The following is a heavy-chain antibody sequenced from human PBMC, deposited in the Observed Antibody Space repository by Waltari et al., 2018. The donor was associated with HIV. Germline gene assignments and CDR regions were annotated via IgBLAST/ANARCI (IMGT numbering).Heavy chain of an antibody. CDR1: GFGLGPYP. D-gene: IGHD6-19*01. Sequence: EVQLVESGGGLVKPGGSLRVSCAASGFGLGPYPLPWSRQGQAPGKGLEWVSSISSSSTYIYYADSVKGRFTVSRDNAKNSVSLQMNSLRAEDTAVYYCARVGHSAVAGTVAYYFDYWGQGTLVTVSS. J-gene: IGHJ4*02. CDR3: ARVGHSAVAGTVAYYFDY. V-gene: IGHV3-21*01. CDR2: ISSSSTYI.